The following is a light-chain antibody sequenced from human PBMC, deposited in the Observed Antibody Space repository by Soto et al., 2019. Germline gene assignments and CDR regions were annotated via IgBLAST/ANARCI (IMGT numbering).Light chain of an antibody. CDR3: QSYDSSLSASYV. CDR1: SXNIGAGCE. CDR2: GNT. J-gene: IGLJ1*01. V-gene: IGLV1-40*01. Sequence: QSVLTQPPSVSGAPGQRVTISCTGCSXNIGAGCEVHWYQHLPGKAPKLLIYGNTNRPSGVPDRFSGSKSGTSASLAITGLQAEDEADYYCQSYDSSLSASYVFGGGTK.